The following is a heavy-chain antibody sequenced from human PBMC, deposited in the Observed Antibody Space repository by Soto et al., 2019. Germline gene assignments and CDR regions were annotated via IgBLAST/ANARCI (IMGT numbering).Heavy chain of an antibody. CDR2: SYYSGDT. V-gene: IGHV4-39*01. CDR1: GASISSSGYY. CDR3: ARRAQTGSQCED. D-gene: IGHD2-15*01. J-gene: IGHJ4*02. Sequence: QLQLQESSPGLLKPSETLSLTCTVSGASISSSGYYWAWVRQPPGKRLEWIGTSYYSGDTYYTPSLDSGITISLDTSNNQFSLKLSDVAAADTAVYFWARRAQTGSQCEDWGPGTPVTVSS.